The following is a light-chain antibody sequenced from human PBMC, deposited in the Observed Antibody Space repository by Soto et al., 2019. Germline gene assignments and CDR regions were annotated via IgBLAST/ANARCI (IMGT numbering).Light chain of an antibody. V-gene: IGKV2-30*02. CDR1: QSLVHSDGTTY. J-gene: IGKJ1*01. Sequence: DVVRTESPLSLPVTRGQPASISCKASQSLVHSDGTTYYLNWFQQRPGQSPRRLIYTVSYRDSGVPDRFSGSGSGTDFTLQISRVEAEDVGVYYCMQGTHWPQTFGQGTKVDIK. CDR2: TVS. CDR3: MQGTHWPQT.